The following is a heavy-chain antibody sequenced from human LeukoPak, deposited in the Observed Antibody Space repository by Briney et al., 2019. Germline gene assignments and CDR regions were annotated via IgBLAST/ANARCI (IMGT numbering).Heavy chain of an antibody. D-gene: IGHD3-22*01. Sequence: GGSLRLSCAASGFTFSSYSMNWVRQAPGKGLEWVSYISSSSSTIYYADPVKGRFTISRDNAKNSLYLQMNSLRAEDTAVYYCARASYYYDSSEDFDYWGQGTLVTVSS. V-gene: IGHV3-48*01. CDR2: ISSSSSTI. J-gene: IGHJ4*02. CDR3: ARASYYYDSSEDFDY. CDR1: GFTFSSYS.